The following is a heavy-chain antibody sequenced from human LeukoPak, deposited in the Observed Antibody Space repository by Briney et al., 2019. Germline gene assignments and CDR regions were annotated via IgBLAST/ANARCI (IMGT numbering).Heavy chain of an antibody. V-gene: IGHV4-39*01. CDR3: ARHEMGRYAFDM. Sequence: PSETLSLTCSVSGGSISSSSHYWGWIRQPPGKGLEWIGSVYFLGSTYYNLSLKSRVTISVDTSKNQFSLRLSSVTAADTALYYCARHEMGRYAFDMWGQGTLVTVSS. CDR2: VYFLGST. CDR1: GGSISSSSHY. J-gene: IGHJ3*02. D-gene: IGHD1-26*01.